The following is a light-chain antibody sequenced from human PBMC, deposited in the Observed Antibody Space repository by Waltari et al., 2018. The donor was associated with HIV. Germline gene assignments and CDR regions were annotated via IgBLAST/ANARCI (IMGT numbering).Light chain of an antibody. CDR2: AAS. J-gene: IGKJ5*01. V-gene: IGKV1-16*02. Sequence: DIQMTQSPSSLSASVGDRVTITCRAGHAISNYVAWFQQRPGEAPKSRIYAASTVQSVVPSKFRGSGAETYFTLTINSLQSEDSATYYCEQYTGYPPTFGQRTRLEI. CDR3: EQYTGYPPT. CDR1: HAISNY.